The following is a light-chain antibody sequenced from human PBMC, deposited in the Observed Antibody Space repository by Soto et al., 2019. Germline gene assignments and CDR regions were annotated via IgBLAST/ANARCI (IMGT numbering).Light chain of an antibody. V-gene: IGLV2-14*01. CDR2: DVS. J-gene: IGLJ1*01. Sequence: QSELTQPASVSGSPGQSSTISCTRTSSDVGGYNYVSWYQQHPGKAPKFMIYDVSNRPSGVSTRFSGSKSGNTASLTISGLQAEDEADYYCNSYTTSNTRQIVFGTGTKVTV. CDR1: SSDVGGYNY. CDR3: NSYTTSNTRQIV.